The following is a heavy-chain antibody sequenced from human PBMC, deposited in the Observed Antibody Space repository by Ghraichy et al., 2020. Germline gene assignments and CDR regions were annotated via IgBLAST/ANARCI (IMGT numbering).Heavy chain of an antibody. Sequence: GSLSLTCTVSGGSISSYYWSWIRQPPGRGLEWIGYISYSGSTNYNPSLKSRVTVSVDTSKNQFSLKMSSVTAADTAVYYCARVGVASTFYFDYWGQGTLVTVSS. V-gene: IGHV4-59*01. J-gene: IGHJ4*02. D-gene: IGHD6-19*01. CDR3: ARVGVASTFYFDY. CDR1: GGSISSYY. CDR2: ISYSGST.